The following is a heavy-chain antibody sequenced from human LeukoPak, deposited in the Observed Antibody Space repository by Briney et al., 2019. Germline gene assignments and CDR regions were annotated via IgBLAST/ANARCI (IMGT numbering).Heavy chain of an antibody. J-gene: IGHJ4*02. CDR1: GYTFTSYD. CDR2: IIPFLGTT. Sequence: SVKVSCKASGYTFTSYDINWVRQAPGQGLEWMGSIIPFLGTTNYAQKFQGRVTITADEPTRTAYMELTYVRSDDTAVYYCTIIPNVILFTHYFEYWGQGTLVTVSS. V-gene: IGHV1-69*11. CDR3: TIIPNVILFTHYFEY. D-gene: IGHD2-21*01.